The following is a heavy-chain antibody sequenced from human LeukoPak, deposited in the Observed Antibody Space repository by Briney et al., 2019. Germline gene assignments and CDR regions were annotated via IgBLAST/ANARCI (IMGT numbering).Heavy chain of an antibody. CDR1: GYTFTSYY. V-gene: IGHV1-46*01. D-gene: IGHD6-13*01. CDR3: ARDLGSSSWTYYYGMDV. Sequence: GASVKVSCKASGYTFTSYYMHWVRQAPGQGLEWIGIINPSGGSTSYAQKFQGRVTWTRDTSTSTVYMELSSLRSEDTAVYYCARDLGSSSWTYYYGMDVWGQGTTVTVSS. CDR2: INPSGGST. J-gene: IGHJ6*02.